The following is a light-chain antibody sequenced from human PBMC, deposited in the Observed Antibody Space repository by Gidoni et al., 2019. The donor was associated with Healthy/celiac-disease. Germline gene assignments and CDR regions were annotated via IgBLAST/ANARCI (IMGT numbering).Light chain of an antibody. CDR2: DVS. V-gene: IGLV2-14*01. CDR1: SSYVGGYNY. Sequence: QSALTQPASVSGSPGQSITISCTGTSSYVGGYNYVSLYQQNPGKAPKLMIYDVSNRPSGVSNRFSGSKSGNTASLTISGLQAEDEADYYCSSYTSSSTLGFGGGTKLTVL. CDR3: SSYTSSSTLG. J-gene: IGLJ3*02.